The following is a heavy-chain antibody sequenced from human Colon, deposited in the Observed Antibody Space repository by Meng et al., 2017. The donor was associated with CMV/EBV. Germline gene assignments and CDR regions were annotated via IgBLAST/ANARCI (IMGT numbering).Heavy chain of an antibody. D-gene: IGHD1-26*01. CDR2: INIDGSDT. CDR1: GLSFSDYG. CDR3: ARDATYTATWEDFDY. V-gene: IGHV3-74*01. J-gene: IGHJ4*02. Sequence: GLSFSDYGMQWVRQAPGKGLVWVERINIDGSDTNDADSVRGRFTISRDNAKNTLYLQMNSLGAEDTAMYYCARDATYTATWEDFDYWGQGTLVTVSS.